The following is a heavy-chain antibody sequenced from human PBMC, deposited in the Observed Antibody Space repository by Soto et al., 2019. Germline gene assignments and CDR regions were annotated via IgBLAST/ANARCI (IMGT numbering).Heavy chain of an antibody. CDR2: IYYSGST. J-gene: IGHJ6*03. CDR3: ARNTGGFRNRVTYYYYMDV. CDR1: GGSVSSGSYY. D-gene: IGHD2-21*02. Sequence: SETLSLTCTVSGGSVSSGSYYWGWIRQPPGKGLEWIGYIYYSGSTNYNPSLKSRVTISVDTSRNQFSLKLSSVTAADTALYYCARNTGGFRNRVTYYYYMDVWGKGTTVTVSS. V-gene: IGHV4-61*01.